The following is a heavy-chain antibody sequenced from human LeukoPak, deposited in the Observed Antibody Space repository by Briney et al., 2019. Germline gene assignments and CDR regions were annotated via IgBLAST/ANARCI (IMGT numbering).Heavy chain of an antibody. CDR2: ISSSGSTI. V-gene: IGHV3-48*04. CDR1: GFTFSSYG. Sequence: PGRSLRLSCAASGFTFSSYGMHWVRQAPGKGLEWVSYISSSGSTIYYADSVKGRFTISRDNAKNSLYLQMNSLRAEDTAVYYCARWTETGADYWGQGTLVTVSS. CDR3: ARWTETGADY. D-gene: IGHD7-27*01. J-gene: IGHJ4*02.